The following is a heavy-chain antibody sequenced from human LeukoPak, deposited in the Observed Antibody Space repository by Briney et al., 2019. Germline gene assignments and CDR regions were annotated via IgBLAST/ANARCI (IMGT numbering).Heavy chain of an antibody. CDR1: GGSISSGSYC. V-gene: IGHV4-61*02. D-gene: IGHD3-3*01. J-gene: IGHJ6*03. Sequence: SETLSLTCTVSGGSISSGSYCWSWIRQLAGKTLEWIGRIYTSGSTVYNPSLKSRVTFSVDTSNNQLFLRLTSVTATDTAVYYCARVVWSGYPLYMDVWGKGTAVTVSS. CDR2: IYTSGST. CDR3: ARVVWSGYPLYMDV.